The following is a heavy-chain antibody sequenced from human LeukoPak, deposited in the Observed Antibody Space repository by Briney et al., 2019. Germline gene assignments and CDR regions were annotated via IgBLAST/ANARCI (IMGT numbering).Heavy chain of an antibody. CDR3: ARNGYDSSGYYLFLGY. CDR2: IIPIFGTA. V-gene: IGHV1-69*05. Sequence: GSSVKVSCKASGGTFSSYAISWVRQAPGQGLEWMGGIIPIFGTANYAQKFQGRVTMTRDMSTSTVYMELSSLRSEDTAVYYCARNGYDSSGYYLFLGYWGQGTLVTVSS. CDR1: GGTFSSYA. D-gene: IGHD3-22*01. J-gene: IGHJ4*02.